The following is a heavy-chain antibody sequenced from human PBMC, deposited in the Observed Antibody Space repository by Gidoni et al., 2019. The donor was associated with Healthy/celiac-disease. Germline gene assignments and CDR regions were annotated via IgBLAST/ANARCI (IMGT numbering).Heavy chain of an antibody. CDR2: INHSGST. J-gene: IGHJ4*02. CDR3: ARGDFSLYYFDY. CDR1: GGSFSGYY. D-gene: IGHD3-3*01. V-gene: IGHV4-34*01. Sequence: QVQLQQWGAGLLKPSETLSLTCAVYGGSFSGYYWSWIRQPPGKGLEWIGEINHSGSTNYNPSLKSRVTISVDTSKNQFSLKLSSVTAADTAVYYCARGDFSLYYFDYWGQGTLVTVSS.